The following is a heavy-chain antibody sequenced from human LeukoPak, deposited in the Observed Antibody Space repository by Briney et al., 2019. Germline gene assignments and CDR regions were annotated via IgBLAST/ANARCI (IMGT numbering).Heavy chain of an antibody. D-gene: IGHD6-19*01. J-gene: IGHJ4*02. CDR1: GYTFTRYG. CDR2: ISVYNGNT. V-gene: IGHV1-18*01. Sequence: ASVKVSCKASGYTFTRYGISWVRQAPGQGLEWMGWISVYNGNTNYTQKVQGRVTMTTETSTSTAYMELRSLRSDDTAVYYCARDYSRGDPDYWGQGTLVTVSS. CDR3: ARDYSRGDPDY.